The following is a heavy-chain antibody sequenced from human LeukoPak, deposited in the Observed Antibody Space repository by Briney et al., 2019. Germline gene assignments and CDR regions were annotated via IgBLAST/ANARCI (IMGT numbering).Heavy chain of an antibody. V-gene: IGHV1-18*01. D-gene: IGHD3-22*01. J-gene: IGHJ3*02. CDR1: GYTFTSYG. Sequence: ASVKVSCKASGYTFTSYGISWVRQAPGQGLEWMGWISAYNGNTNYAQKLQGRVTMTTDTPTSTAYMELRSLRSDDTAVYYCARITARITMIVVVPSHAFDIWGQGTMVTVSS. CDR2: ISAYNGNT. CDR3: ARITARITMIVVVPSHAFDI.